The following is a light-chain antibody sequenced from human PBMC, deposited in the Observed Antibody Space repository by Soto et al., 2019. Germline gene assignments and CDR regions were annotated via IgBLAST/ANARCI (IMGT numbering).Light chain of an antibody. Sequence: EVVMRQSPATLSVSPGGRATLSCRASQSVSRRLAWYQQRPGQSPRLLISGASMRASGVPVRFIGSGSGTDFTLTITRLEPEDFAVYYCQQYGGSPITFGLGTRLEIK. V-gene: IGKV3-20*01. CDR1: QSVSRR. CDR3: QQYGGSPIT. CDR2: GAS. J-gene: IGKJ5*01.